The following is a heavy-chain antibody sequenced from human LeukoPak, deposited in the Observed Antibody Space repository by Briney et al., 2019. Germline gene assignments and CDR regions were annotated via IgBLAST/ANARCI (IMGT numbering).Heavy chain of an antibody. CDR1: GLTVSNHW. D-gene: IGHD5-18*01. Sequence: GGSLRLSCVASGLTVSNHWMSWVRQAPGKGLEWVANIREERGQEYYVDSVKGRFTISKNSAKNSLYLQMNTLRVEDTAVYYCAGRPTGYSSGYIHWGQGTLVTVSS. CDR2: IREERGQE. V-gene: IGHV3-7*03. J-gene: IGHJ4*02. CDR3: AGRPTGYSSGYIH.